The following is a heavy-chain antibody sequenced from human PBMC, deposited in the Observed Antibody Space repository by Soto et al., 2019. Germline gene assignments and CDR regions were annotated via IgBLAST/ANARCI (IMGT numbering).Heavy chain of an antibody. D-gene: IGHD5-12*01. CDR1: GVSITSYF. J-gene: IGHJ4*02. CDR3: ARDGGDGYERDFDF. CDR2: ISFSGAT. Sequence: SETLSLTCTVSGVSITSYFWRWIRQTPGKGLDWIGFISFSGATYSNPSLKGRAALSLDTSENHLSLTLNSVTAADTAVYFCARDGGDGYERDFDFWGQGNQVTVSS. V-gene: IGHV4-59*01.